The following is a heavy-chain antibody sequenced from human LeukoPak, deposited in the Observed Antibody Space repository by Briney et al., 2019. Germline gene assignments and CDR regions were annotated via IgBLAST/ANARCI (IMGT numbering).Heavy chain of an antibody. D-gene: IGHD3-10*01. Sequence: GASVKVSCKASGYTFTDYYMHWVRQAPGQGLEWMGRINHNSGGTNYAQKFQGRVTMTRDTSISTAYMELSSLRSDDTAFYYCARAPPNSGSYYRLHSWFDPWGQGALVTVSS. CDR2: INHNSGGT. CDR3: ARAPPNSGSYYRLHSWFDP. V-gene: IGHV1-2*06. J-gene: IGHJ5*02. CDR1: GYTFTDYY.